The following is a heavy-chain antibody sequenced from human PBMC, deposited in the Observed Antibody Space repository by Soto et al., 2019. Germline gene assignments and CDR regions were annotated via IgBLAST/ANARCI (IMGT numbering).Heavy chain of an antibody. CDR2: IYYTGRT. CDR3: ARRPKSGSFHYYGVDV. CDR1: GGSVSSSSYY. V-gene: IGHV4-39*01. J-gene: IGHJ6*02. Sequence: SETLSLTCAVSGGSVSSSSYYWDWIRQPPGKGLEWIGNIYYTGRTYYNPSPKSRVTIYVDTSKNQFSLKLSSVTAADTAVYYCARRPKSGSFHYYGVDVWGRGTTVT. D-gene: IGHD1-26*01.